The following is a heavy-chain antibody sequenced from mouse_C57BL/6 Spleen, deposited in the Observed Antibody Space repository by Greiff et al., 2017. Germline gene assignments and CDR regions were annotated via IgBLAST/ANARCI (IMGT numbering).Heavy chain of an antibody. CDR2: IRSKSNNYAT. V-gene: IGHV10-1*01. CDR1: GFSFNTYA. J-gene: IGHJ4*01. CDR3: VRLAGSGYDYAMDY. Sequence: EVQLVESGGGLVQPKGSLKLSCAASGFSFNTYAMNWVRQAPGKGLEWVARIRSKSNNYATYYADSVKDRFTISRDDSESMLYLQMNNLKTEDTAMYYCVRLAGSGYDYAMDYWGQGTSVTVSS. D-gene: IGHD3-2*02.